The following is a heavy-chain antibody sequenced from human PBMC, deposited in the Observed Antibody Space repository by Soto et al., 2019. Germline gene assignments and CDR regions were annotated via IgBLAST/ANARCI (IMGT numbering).Heavy chain of an antibody. J-gene: IGHJ3*02. CDR2: ISYDGSNK. D-gene: IGHD3-22*01. CDR1: GFTFSSYG. Sequence: QVQLVESGGGVGQPGRSLRLSCAASGFTFSSYGMHWVRQAPGKGLEWVAVISYDGSNKYYADSVKGRFTISRDNSKNTLYLQMNSLRAEDTAVYYCAKSNRITMIVVVDAFDIWGQGTMVTVSS. V-gene: IGHV3-30*18. CDR3: AKSNRITMIVVVDAFDI.